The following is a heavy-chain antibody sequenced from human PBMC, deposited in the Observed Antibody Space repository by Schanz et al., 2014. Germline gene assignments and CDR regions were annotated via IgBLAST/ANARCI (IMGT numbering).Heavy chain of an antibody. CDR2: ISVYTGNT. D-gene: IGHD3-3*01. Sequence: QVQLVQSGAEVKKPGASVKVSCKASGYIFINSGISWVRQAPGQGLEWVGWISVYTGNTKYGQKVQGRVTMTADTSTSTVYMELRSLRSDDTAVYYCARSAGRDFWSGYYTRFDYWGQGTPVTVSS. CDR3: ARSAGRDFWSGYYTRFDY. CDR1: GYIFINSG. V-gene: IGHV1-18*01. J-gene: IGHJ4*02.